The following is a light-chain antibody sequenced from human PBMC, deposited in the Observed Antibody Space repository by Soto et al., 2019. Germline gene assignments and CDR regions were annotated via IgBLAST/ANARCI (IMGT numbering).Light chain of an antibody. CDR2: GAS. Sequence: EIVLTQSPGTLSLSPGERATLSCRASQSVSSSHLAWYQQKPGQAPRLFIYGASNRATGIPDRFSGSGSGTDFTLTISRLEPEYFAVFYCQQYGSSPRTFGQGTKVEI. V-gene: IGKV3-20*01. J-gene: IGKJ1*01. CDR1: QSVSSSH. CDR3: QQYGSSPRT.